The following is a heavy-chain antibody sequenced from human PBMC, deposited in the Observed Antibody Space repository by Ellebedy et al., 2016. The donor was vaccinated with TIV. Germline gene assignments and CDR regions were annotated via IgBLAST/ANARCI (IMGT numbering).Heavy chain of an antibody. Sequence: GESLKISCAASGFTFSSYWMSWVRQAPGKGLEWVAVIWYDGSNKYYADSVKGRFTISRDNSKNTLYLQMNSLRAEDTAVYYCAREYDILTGQLDYWGQGTLVTVSS. D-gene: IGHD3-9*01. J-gene: IGHJ4*02. CDR2: IWYDGSNK. CDR3: AREYDILTGQLDY. CDR1: GFTFSSYW. V-gene: IGHV3-33*08.